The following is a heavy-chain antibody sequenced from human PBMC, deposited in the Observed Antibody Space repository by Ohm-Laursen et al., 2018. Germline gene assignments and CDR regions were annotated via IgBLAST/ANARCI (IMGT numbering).Heavy chain of an antibody. CDR1: GFTFSDYY. V-gene: IGHV3-72*01. J-gene: IGHJ4*01. Sequence: SLRLSCAASGFTFSDYYIDWVCLAPGTGLERDGRIRNNAYGHTTEYAASVQGRFIISRDDSKNSVYLQMNSLGTKDTALYYCVRRHIRVPYDYWGQGTLVTVS. CDR3: VRRHIRVPYDY. D-gene: IGHD2-2*02. CDR2: IRNNAYGHTT.